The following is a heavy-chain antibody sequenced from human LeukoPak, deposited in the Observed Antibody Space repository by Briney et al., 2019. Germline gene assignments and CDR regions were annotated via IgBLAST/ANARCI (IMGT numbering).Heavy chain of an antibody. Sequence: GASVKLSCKASGYTFTSYGISWVRQAPGQGLEWMGWISAYNGNTNYAQKLKGRVTMTTDTSTSTAYMELRSLRSDDTAVYYCARDQAHLEWDYNYYGMDVWGQGTTVTVSS. CDR2: ISAYNGNT. CDR1: GYTFTSYG. V-gene: IGHV1-18*01. J-gene: IGHJ6*02. CDR3: ARDQAHLEWDYNYYGMDV. D-gene: IGHD3-3*01.